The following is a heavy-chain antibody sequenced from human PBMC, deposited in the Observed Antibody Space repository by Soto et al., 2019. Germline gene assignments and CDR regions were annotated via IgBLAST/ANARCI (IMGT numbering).Heavy chain of an antibody. D-gene: IGHD2-8*01. CDR3: AADATAWQQMVPSDY. CDR1: GFTFTSSA. CDR2: ITVGSGYT. J-gene: IGHJ4*02. Sequence: QMQLEQSGPEVKKPGTSVKVSCKASGFTFTSSAFQWVRQARGQGLEWIGWITVGSGYTNYAQRFQDRVTLTRDMSTTTTYMELSRLTSDDTAIYYCAADATAWQQMVPSDYWGQGTRVTVSS. V-gene: IGHV1-58*01.